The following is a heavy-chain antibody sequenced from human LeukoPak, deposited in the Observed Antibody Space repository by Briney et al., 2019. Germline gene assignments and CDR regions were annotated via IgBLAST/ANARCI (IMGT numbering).Heavy chain of an antibody. D-gene: IGHD3-22*01. Sequence: GESLKISCKGSGYSFTSNWIGWVRQMPGKGLEWMGIIYPGDSDTRYSPSFQGQVTISADKSISTAYLQWSSLKASDTAMYYCARSTYYYDSSGYYYVYWGQGTLVTVSS. CDR3: ARSTYYYDSSGYYYVY. CDR2: IYPGDSDT. V-gene: IGHV5-51*01. J-gene: IGHJ4*02. CDR1: GYSFTSNW.